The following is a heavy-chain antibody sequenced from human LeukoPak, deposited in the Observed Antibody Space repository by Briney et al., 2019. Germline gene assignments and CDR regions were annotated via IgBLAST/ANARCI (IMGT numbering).Heavy chain of an antibody. CDR3: ARDRYFDWESDAFDI. CDR2: IKQDGSEK. D-gene: IGHD3-9*01. J-gene: IGHJ3*02. V-gene: IGHV3-7*01. CDR1: GFTFSSYW. Sequence: GGSLRLSCAASGFTFSSYWMSWVRQAPGKGLEWVANIKQDGSEKYYVDSVKGRFTISRDNAKNSLYLQMNSLRAEDTAVYYCARDRYFDWESDAFDIWGQGAMVTVSS.